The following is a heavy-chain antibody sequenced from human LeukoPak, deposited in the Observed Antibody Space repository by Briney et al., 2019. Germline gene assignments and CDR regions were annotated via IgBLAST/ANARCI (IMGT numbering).Heavy chain of an antibody. CDR1: GGSISSYY. V-gene: IGHV4-59*01. CDR2: IYYSGSS. Sequence: PSETLSLTCTVSGGSISSYYWNWIRQPPGKGLEWIGYIYYSGSSNYNSSLKSRVTISVDTSKNQFSLKLRSVTAADTAVYYCARDGSFSGSAYFDYWGQGILVTVSS. CDR3: ARDGSFSGSAYFDY. J-gene: IGHJ4*02. D-gene: IGHD1-26*01.